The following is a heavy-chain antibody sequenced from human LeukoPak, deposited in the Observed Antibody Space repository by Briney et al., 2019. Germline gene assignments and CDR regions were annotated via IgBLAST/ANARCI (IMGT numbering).Heavy chain of an antibody. CDR1: GYSFTSYW. J-gene: IGHJ4*02. CDR3: ARHQGYNYGYVDY. Sequence: GESLKISCKGSGYSFTSYWIGWVRQMPGKGLEWMGIIYPGDSDTRYSPSFQGQVTVSADKSINTAYLQWSSLKASDTAMYYCARHQGYNYGYVDYWGQGTLVTVSS. D-gene: IGHD5-18*01. V-gene: IGHV5-51*01. CDR2: IYPGDSDT.